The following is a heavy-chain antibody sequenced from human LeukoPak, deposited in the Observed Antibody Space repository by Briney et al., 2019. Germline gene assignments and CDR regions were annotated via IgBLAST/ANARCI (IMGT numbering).Heavy chain of an antibody. Sequence: SGTLSLTCTVSGGSISSYYWSWIRQPPGKGLEWIGYIYYSGSTNYNPSLKSRVTISVDTSKNQFSLKLSSVTAADTAVYYCARVRKDIVVVPADAFDIWGQGTMVTVSS. J-gene: IGHJ3*02. V-gene: IGHV4-59*01. CDR2: IYYSGST. D-gene: IGHD2-2*01. CDR3: ARVRKDIVVVPADAFDI. CDR1: GGSISSYY.